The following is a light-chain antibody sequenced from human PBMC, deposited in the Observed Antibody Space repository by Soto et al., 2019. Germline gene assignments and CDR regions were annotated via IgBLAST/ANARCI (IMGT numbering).Light chain of an antibody. CDR1: SSDVGGYAY. V-gene: IGLV2-14*01. Sequence: QAVVTQPASVSGSPGQTITISCTGTSSDVGGYAYVSWYQQYPGKVPKLVISEVSNRPSGVSHRFSGSRSGNTASLTISGRQAEDEADYHCSSYTSSTTPVFGGGTKVTV. CDR3: SSYTSSTTPV. CDR2: EVS. J-gene: IGLJ2*01.